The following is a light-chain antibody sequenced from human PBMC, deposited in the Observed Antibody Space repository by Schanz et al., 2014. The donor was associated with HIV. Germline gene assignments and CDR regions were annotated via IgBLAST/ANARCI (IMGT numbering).Light chain of an antibody. J-gene: IGLJ3*02. CDR1: SSDVGGYNY. CDR3: QSYDSSLRASV. CDR2: DVS. V-gene: IGLV2-11*01. Sequence: QSALTQPRSVSGSPGQSVTISCTGTSSDVGGYNYVSWYQQHAGKAPKLMIFDVSKRPSGVPDRFSGSKSGNTASLAITGLQAEDEADYYCQSYDSSLRASVFGGGTKLTVL.